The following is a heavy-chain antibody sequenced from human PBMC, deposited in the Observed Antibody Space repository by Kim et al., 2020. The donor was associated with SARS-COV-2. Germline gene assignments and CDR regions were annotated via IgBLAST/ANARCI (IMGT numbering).Heavy chain of an antibody. V-gene: IGHV3-30*04. D-gene: IGHD6-19*01. CDR3: ARDIASYSSGWIYYYYGMDV. CDR2: ISSDGSNK. Sequence: GGSLRLSCAASGFTFSSYGMHWVRQAPGKGLEWVAVISSDGSNKNYVDSVQGRCTISRDNSKNTLYRQMNSLRAEDTAVYYCARDIASYSSGWIYYYYGMDVWGQGTTVTVSS. J-gene: IGHJ6*02. CDR1: GFTFSSYG.